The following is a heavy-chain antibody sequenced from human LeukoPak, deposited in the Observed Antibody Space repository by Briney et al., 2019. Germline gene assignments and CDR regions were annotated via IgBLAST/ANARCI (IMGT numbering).Heavy chain of an antibody. CDR2: IYYSGSS. V-gene: IGHV4-39*01. CDR3: ARLYYYDSSGYYLQPGHFDY. J-gene: IGHJ4*02. D-gene: IGHD3-22*01. CDR1: GGSISSSRYY. Sequence: SETLSLTCTVSGGSISSSRYYWGWIRQPPGKGLQWIGSIYYSGSSYSNPSLKSRVTISVDTSKNQFSLKLSSVTAANTAVYYCARLYYYDSSGYYLQPGHFDYWGQGTLVTVSS.